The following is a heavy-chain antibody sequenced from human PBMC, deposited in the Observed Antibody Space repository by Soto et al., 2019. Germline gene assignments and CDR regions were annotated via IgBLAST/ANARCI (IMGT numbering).Heavy chain of an antibody. Sequence: QLQLQESGPGLVKPSETLSLTCTVSGGSISSSSYYWGWIRQPPGKGLEWIGSIYYSGSTYYNPSLKSRVTISVDTSKNQFSLKLSSVTDADTAVYYCARTARSIAAAGKGYWGQGTLVTVSS. J-gene: IGHJ4*02. D-gene: IGHD6-13*01. CDR3: ARTARSIAAAGKGY. V-gene: IGHV4-39*01. CDR2: IYYSGST. CDR1: GGSISSSSYY.